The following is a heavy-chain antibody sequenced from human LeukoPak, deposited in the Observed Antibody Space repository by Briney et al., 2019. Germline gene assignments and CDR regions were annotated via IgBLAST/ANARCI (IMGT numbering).Heavy chain of an antibody. D-gene: IGHD2-2*01. Sequence: SETLSLTCTVSGGSISSYYWSWIRQPPGKGLEWIGCIYYSGSTNYNPSLKSRVTISVDTSKNQFSLKLSSVTAADTAVYYCARGIWSCSSTSCVGYYYGMDVWGQGTTVTVSS. V-gene: IGHV4-59*01. J-gene: IGHJ6*02. CDR2: IYYSGST. CDR3: ARGIWSCSSTSCVGYYYGMDV. CDR1: GGSISSYY.